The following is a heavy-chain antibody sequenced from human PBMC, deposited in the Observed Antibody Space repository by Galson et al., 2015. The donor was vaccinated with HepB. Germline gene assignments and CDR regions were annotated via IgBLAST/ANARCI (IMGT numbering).Heavy chain of an antibody. CDR1: GFTFSNAW. D-gene: IGHD3-10*01. J-gene: IGHJ5*02. CDR3: TLHRLWFGENWFDP. V-gene: IGHV3-15*01. CDR2: IKSKTDGGTT. Sequence: SLRLSCAASGFTFSNAWVSWVRQAPGKGLEWVGRIKSKTDGGTTDYAAPVKGRFTISRDDSKNTLYLQMNSLKTEDTAVYYCTLHRLWFGENWFDPWGQGTLVTVSS.